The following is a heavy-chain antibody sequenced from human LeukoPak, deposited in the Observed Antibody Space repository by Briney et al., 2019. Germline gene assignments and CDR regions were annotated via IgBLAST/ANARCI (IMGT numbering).Heavy chain of an antibody. CDR1: GGSISSYY. Sequence: SETLSLTCTVSGGSISSYYWSWIRQPPGKGLEWIGYIYYSGSTNYNPSLKSRVTISVDTSKNQFSLKLSSVTAADTAVYYCATTPYDFWRGYYDYWGQGTLVTVSS. CDR2: IYYSGST. CDR3: ATTPYDFWRGYYDY. D-gene: IGHD3-3*01. V-gene: IGHV4-59*01. J-gene: IGHJ4*02.